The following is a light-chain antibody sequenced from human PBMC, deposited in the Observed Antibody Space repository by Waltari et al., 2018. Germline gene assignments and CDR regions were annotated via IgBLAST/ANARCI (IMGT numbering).Light chain of an antibody. CDR3: MQALQTPLT. CDR2: LGS. CDR1: QSLLHSNGYNY. J-gene: IGKJ4*01. V-gene: IGKV2-28*01. Sequence: DIVMTQSPLSLPVTPGEPASISCRSSQSLLHSNGYNYLDWYLQKPGQSPQLLIYLGSNRASGVPDRFSGSGSGTEFTLKISRVGAEDGGVYYCMQALQTPLTFGGGTKVEMK.